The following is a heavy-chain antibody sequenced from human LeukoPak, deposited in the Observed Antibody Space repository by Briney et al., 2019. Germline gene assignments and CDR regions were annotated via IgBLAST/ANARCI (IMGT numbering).Heavy chain of an antibody. CDR1: GGSFSGYY. CDR3: ARGNYYDNKSYCPH. Sequence: SETLSLTCAVYGGSFSGYYWSWIRQPPGKGLEWIGEINHSGSTNYNPSLKSRVTISVDTSKNQFSLKLSSVTAADTAVYYCARGNYYDNKSYCPHWGQGTLVAVSS. CDR2: INHSGST. D-gene: IGHD3-22*01. J-gene: IGHJ4*02. V-gene: IGHV4-34*01.